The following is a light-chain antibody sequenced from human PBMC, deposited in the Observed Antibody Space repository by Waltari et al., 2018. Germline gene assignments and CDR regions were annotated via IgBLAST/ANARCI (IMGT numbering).Light chain of an antibody. CDR1: SSNIGSNS. V-gene: IGLV1-51*01. Sequence: QSVLTQPPSVSAAPGQKVTISCSGSSSNIGSNSVSWYQQLPGTAPKLLIYDNKQRPSGIPDRFSGSRSGTSATLGITGLQTGDEADYYCGTWDGSLTAGVFGGGTKVTVL. CDR2: DNK. J-gene: IGLJ2*01. CDR3: GTWDGSLTAGV.